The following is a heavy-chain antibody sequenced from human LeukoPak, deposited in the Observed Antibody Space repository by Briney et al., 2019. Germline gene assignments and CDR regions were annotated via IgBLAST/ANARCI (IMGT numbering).Heavy chain of an antibody. CDR3: ASLVAVAEGPFDY. CDR2: IYHSGST. V-gene: IGHV4-4*01. CDR1: GVSISSSNW. J-gene: IGHJ4*02. Sequence: GTLSFTCAVSGVSISSSNWWRRVRQPPGQGLEWIGEIYHSGSTNYNPSLKSRVTISVDKSKNQFSLKLSSVTAADTAVYCCASLVAVAEGPFDYWGQGTLVTVSS. D-gene: IGHD6-19*01.